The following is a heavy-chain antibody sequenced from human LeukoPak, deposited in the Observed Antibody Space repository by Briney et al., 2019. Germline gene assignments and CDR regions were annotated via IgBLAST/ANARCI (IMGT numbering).Heavy chain of an antibody. Sequence: SVKVSCKASGGTFSSYAISWVRQSPGQGLEWMGRIIPMLGTANYAQKFQGRVTITADKSTRTVYMELSSLRSEDTAVFYCARDRYDSSGNLFDPWGQGTLVTVSS. J-gene: IGHJ5*02. CDR1: GGTFSSYA. D-gene: IGHD3-22*01. V-gene: IGHV1-69*04. CDR2: IIPMLGTA. CDR3: ARDRYDSSGNLFDP.